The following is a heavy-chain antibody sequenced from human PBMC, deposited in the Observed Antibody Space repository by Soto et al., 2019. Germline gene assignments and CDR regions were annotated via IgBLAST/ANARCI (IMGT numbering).Heavy chain of an antibody. V-gene: IGHV2-26*01. Sequence: QVTLKESGPVLVKPTETLTLTCTVSGFSLSNARMGVSWIRQPPGKALEWLAHIFSNDEKSYSTSLKSRLTISKDTAKSRVVLTMTSMDRVDTATSSCPRMGCSNASYYAGYYGFDFGGQGTMVTVSS. CDR1: GFSLSNARMG. D-gene: IGHD2-2*01. CDR3: PRMGCSNASYYAGYYGFDF. J-gene: IGHJ3*01. CDR2: IFSNDEK.